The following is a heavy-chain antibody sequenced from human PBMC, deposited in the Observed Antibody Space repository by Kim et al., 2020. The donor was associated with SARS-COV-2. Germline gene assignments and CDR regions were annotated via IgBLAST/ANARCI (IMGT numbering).Heavy chain of an antibody. V-gene: IGHV3-74*01. CDR3: ARTGYYDSSGYYRYYYYGMDV. CDR2: INSDGSST. J-gene: IGHJ6*02. Sequence: GGSLRLSCAASGFTFSSYWMHWVRQAPGKGLVWVSRINSDGSSTSYADSVKGRFTISRDNAKNTLYLQMNSLRAEDTAVYYCARTGYYDSSGYYRYYYYGMDVWGQGTTVTVSS. CDR1: GFTFSSYW. D-gene: IGHD3-22*01.